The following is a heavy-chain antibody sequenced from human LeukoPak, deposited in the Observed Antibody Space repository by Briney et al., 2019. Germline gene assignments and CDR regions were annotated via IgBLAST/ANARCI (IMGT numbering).Heavy chain of an antibody. CDR3: VLALPVSGNYYFDD. V-gene: IGHV3-66*01. Sequence: GGALRLSCAASGFTVSTNYMSWVRQAPGKGLEWVSVIYTDGGASYADSVKGRFTISRDNSKNTLYRQMNSLRAEDTAVYYCVLALPVSGNYYFDDWGQGTLLTVSS. J-gene: IGHJ4*02. D-gene: IGHD6-19*01. CDR1: GFTVSTNY. CDR2: IYTDGGA.